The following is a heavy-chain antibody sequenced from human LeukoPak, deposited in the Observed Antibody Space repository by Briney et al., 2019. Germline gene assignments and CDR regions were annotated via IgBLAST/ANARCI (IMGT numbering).Heavy chain of an antibody. J-gene: IGHJ4*02. V-gene: IGHV1-3*01. CDR1: GYTFTSYA. D-gene: IGHD6-19*01. CDR2: INAGNGNT. CDR3: ARDDGSGWYY. Sequence: ASVKVSCKASGYTFTSYAMHWVRQAPGQRLEWMGWINAGNGNTKYSQKFQGRVTMTTDTSTSTAYMELRSLRSDDTAVYYCARDDGSGWYYWGQGTLVTVSS.